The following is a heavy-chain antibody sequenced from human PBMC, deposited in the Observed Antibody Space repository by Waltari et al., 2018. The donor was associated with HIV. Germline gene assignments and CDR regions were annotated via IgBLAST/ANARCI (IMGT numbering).Heavy chain of an antibody. Sequence: QVQLQESGPGVVKPSETLSLTCTVSASSISSGYYWGWIRQSPGKGLAWISSIYRSGTTYYNPSLKSLVTISVNMSKNQFSLKLTSMTAADTALYYCARDQDYYDSSGYTCYAFDMWGPGTMVTVSS. D-gene: IGHD3-22*01. CDR1: ASSISSGYY. CDR2: IYRSGTT. CDR3: ARDQDYYDSSGYTCYAFDM. V-gene: IGHV4-38-2*02. J-gene: IGHJ3*02.